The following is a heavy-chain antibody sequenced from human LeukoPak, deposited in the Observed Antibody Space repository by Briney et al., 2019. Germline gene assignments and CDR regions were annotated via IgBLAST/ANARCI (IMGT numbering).Heavy chain of an antibody. CDR1: GFTFTSSA. Sequence: ASVKVSCKASGFTFTSSAMQWVRQARGQRLEWIGWIVVGSGNTNYAQKFQERVTITRDMSTSTAYMELSSLRSEDTAVYYCAALIPTTYYYYGMDVWGQGTTVTVSS. CDR3: AALIPTTYYYYGMDV. J-gene: IGHJ6*02. D-gene: IGHD5-12*01. CDR2: IVVGSGNT. V-gene: IGHV1-58*02.